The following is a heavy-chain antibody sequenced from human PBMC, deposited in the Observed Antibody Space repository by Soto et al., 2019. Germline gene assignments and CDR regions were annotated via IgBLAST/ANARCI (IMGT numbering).Heavy chain of an antibody. CDR2: ISYDGSNK. D-gene: IGHD3-10*01. J-gene: IGHJ4*02. CDR1: GFTFSSYG. V-gene: IGHV3-30*18. Sequence: VRLVESGGGLVQPGGSLRLSCAASGFTFSSYGMHWVRQAPGKGLEWVAVISYDGSNKYYADSVKGRFTISRDNSKNTLYLQMNSLRAEDTAVYYCAKMKGFMVRGVIDYWGQGTLVTVSS. CDR3: AKMKGFMVRGVIDY.